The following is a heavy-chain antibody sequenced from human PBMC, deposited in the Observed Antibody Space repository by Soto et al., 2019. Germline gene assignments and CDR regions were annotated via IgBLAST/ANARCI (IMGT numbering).Heavy chain of an antibody. CDR1: GFTFSSYA. J-gene: IGHJ4*02. CDR2: ISDSGGST. D-gene: IGHD2-2*01. CDR3: ASGDNVVPAGFELELPTEFDY. V-gene: IGHV3-23*01. Sequence: HPGGSLRISCAASGFTFSSYAMSWVRQAPGKGLEWVSAISDSGGSTYYADSVKGRFTISRDNSKNTLYLQMNSLRAEDTAVYYCASGDNVVPAGFELELPTEFDYWGQGTLVTVSS.